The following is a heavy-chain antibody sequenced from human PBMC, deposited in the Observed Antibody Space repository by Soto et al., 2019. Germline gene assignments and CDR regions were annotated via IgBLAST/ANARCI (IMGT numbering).Heavy chain of an antibody. J-gene: IGHJ4*02. CDR3: AKSTYCNGGSCFTQY. Sequence: QVQVEEFGGGVVQPGRSLRLSCAGPTFTFSDFGFHWVRQAPGKGLECVAMISYDGSDQYYGDSVQGRFTIYRDDSKNTVYLQMNSLRAEDTAMYYCAKSTYCNGGSCFTQYWGPGTLVTVSS. CDR1: TFTFSDFG. D-gene: IGHD2-15*01. CDR2: ISYDGSDQ. V-gene: IGHV3-30*18.